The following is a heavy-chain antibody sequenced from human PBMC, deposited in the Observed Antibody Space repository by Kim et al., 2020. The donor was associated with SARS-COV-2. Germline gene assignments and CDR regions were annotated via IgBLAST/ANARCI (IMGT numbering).Heavy chain of an antibody. CDR3: ARVRTKLLWFGTLNGQWLAP. CDR1: GGSISSGDYY. Sequence: SETLSLTCTVSGGSISSGDYYWSWIRQPPGKGLEWIGYIYYSGSTYYNPSLKSRVTISVDTSKNQFSLKLSSVTAADTAVYYCARVRTKLLWFGTLNGQWLAPCGQGTLVTVSS. D-gene: IGHD3-10*01. J-gene: IGHJ5*02. CDR2: IYYSGST. V-gene: IGHV4-30-4*01.